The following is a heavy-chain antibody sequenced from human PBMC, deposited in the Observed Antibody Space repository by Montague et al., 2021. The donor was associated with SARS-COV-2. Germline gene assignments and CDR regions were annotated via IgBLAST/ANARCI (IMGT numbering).Heavy chain of an antibody. J-gene: IGHJ6*02. Sequence: SETLSLTCTVSGGSISSSSYYWGWIRQPPGKGLERIGSIYYSGSTYYNPSLKSRVTISVGTSKNQFSLKLSSVTAADTAVYYCARHDDILTTYYYYYGMDVWGQGTTVTVSS. CDR1: GGSISSSSYY. CDR3: ARHDDILTTYYYYYGMDV. CDR2: IYYSGST. D-gene: IGHD3-9*01. V-gene: IGHV4-39*01.